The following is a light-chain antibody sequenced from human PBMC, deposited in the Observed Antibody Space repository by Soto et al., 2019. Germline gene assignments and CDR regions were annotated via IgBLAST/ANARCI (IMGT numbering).Light chain of an antibody. J-gene: IGKJ1*01. V-gene: IGKV3-20*01. CDR3: QQSYSTPRT. Sequence: DIVLTQSPGTLSLTPGERATLSCRASQSVDSSYLAWYQQKPGQAPRLLIYGASSRATGIPDRFSGSASGTDSTLTISRLEPEDFATYYCQQSYSTPRTFGQGTKVEIK. CDR1: QSVDSSY. CDR2: GAS.